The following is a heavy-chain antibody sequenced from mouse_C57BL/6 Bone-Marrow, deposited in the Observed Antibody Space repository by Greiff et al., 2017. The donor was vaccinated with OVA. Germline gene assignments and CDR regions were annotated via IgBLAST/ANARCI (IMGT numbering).Heavy chain of an antibody. CDR1: GFTFSSYA. J-gene: IGHJ2*01. Sequence: EVHLVESGGGLVKPGGSLKLSCAASGFTFSSYAMSWVRQTPEKRLEWVATISDGGSSTYYPDNVKGRFTISRDNAKHNLYLQMSHLKSEDTAMYYCARDLGWLPFDYWGQGTTLTVSS. V-gene: IGHV5-4*01. D-gene: IGHD2-2*01. CDR2: ISDGGSST. CDR3: ARDLGWLPFDY.